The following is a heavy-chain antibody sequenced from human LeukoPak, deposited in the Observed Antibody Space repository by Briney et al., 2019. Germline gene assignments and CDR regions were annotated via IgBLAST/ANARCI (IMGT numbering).Heavy chain of an antibody. CDR1: GYSFTSYW. V-gene: IGHV5-51*01. D-gene: IGHD3-10*01. CDR2: IYPGDSDT. J-gene: IGHJ4*02. CDR3: ARGLYGSGSYYPFDY. Sequence: KVSCKGSGYSFTSYWIGWVRQMPGKGLEWMGIIYPGDSDTRYSPSFQGQVTISADKSISTAYLQWSSLKASDTAMYYCARGLYGSGSYYPFDYWGQGTLVTVSS.